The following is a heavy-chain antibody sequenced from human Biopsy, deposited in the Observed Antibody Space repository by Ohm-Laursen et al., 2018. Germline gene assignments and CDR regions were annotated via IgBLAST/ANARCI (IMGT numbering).Heavy chain of an antibody. CDR1: GYTFTGYH. CDR2: INAKTGDT. V-gene: IGHV1-2*02. CDR3: TRGGYYYDSLAYYYWFDP. J-gene: IGHJ5*02. Sequence: GSSVKVSCTASGYTFTGYHVHWVRQAPGPGLEWMGWINAKTGDTNYAQKFQGRVTMTRDTSISTAYVDLSSLRSDDTAVYYCTRGGYYYDSLAYYYWFDPWGQGTLVTVSS. D-gene: IGHD3-22*01.